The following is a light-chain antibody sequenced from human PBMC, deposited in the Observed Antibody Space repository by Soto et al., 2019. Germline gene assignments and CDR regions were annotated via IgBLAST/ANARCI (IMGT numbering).Light chain of an antibody. CDR3: MQALQIPDT. Sequence: DIVVTQSPLSLSVTPGEPASISCRSSQSLLHSNGNHFLDWYLQKPGQSPQLLIYLGSNRASGVPDRFSGRGSGTDFTLKISRVEAEDVGVYYCMQALQIPDTFGQGTKLEIK. J-gene: IGKJ2*01. CDR1: QSLLHSNGNHF. CDR2: LGS. V-gene: IGKV2-28*01.